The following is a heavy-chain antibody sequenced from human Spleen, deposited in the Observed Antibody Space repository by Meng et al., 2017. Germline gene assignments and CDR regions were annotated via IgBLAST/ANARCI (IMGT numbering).Heavy chain of an antibody. V-gene: IGHV3-30*01. J-gene: IGHJ4*02. Sequence: GESLKISCAASGFTFSSYAMHWVRQAPGKGLEWVAVISYDGSNKYYADSVKGRFTISRDNSKNTLYLQMNSLRAEDTAVYYCARDIGYSGYEEGWGQGTLVTVSS. CDR1: GFTFSSYA. CDR3: ARDIGYSGYEEG. D-gene: IGHD5-12*01. CDR2: ISYDGSNK.